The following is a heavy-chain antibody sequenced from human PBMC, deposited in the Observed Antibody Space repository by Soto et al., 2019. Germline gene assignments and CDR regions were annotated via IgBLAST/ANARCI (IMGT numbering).Heavy chain of an antibody. J-gene: IGHJ4*02. CDR1: GFTFSRYG. CDR2: RWYDGSNK. V-gene: IGHV3-33*01. Sequence: QVQLVESGGGVVQPGRSLRLSCAASGFTFSRYGMHWVRQAPGKGLEWVAVRWYDGSNKYYADSVKGRFTISRDNSKNTLYLQMSSLRAEDTAVYYCARDLEGPFDYWGQGPLVTVSS. CDR3: ARDLEGPFDY. D-gene: IGHD1-1*01.